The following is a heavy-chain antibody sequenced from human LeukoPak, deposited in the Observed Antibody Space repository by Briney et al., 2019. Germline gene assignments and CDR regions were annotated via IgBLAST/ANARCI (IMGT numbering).Heavy chain of an antibody. CDR3: ARGRTVTIDY. V-gene: IGHV4-34*01. D-gene: IGHD4-17*01. Sequence: SESLSLTCAVYGGSFSGYYWSWIRQPPGKGLEWIGEINHSGSTNYNPSLKSRVTISVDTSKNQFSLKLSSVTAADTAVYYCARGRTVTIDYWGQGTLVTVSS. J-gene: IGHJ4*02. CDR1: GGSFSGYY. CDR2: INHSGST.